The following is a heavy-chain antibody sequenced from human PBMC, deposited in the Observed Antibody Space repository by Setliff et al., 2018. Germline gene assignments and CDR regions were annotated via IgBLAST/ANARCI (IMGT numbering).Heavy chain of an antibody. J-gene: IGHJ4*02. CDR2: VSASGST. V-gene: IGHV4-61*02. CDR1: GGSISSGSYY. D-gene: IGHD5-12*01. Sequence: PSETLSLTCTVSGGSISSGSYYWSWIRHPAGKELEWIGRVSASGSTTYNPSLKSRVTMSIDTSTNQFSLKLRSVTAADTAVYYCARLGGLLVATMPFDYWGQGIPVTVSS. CDR3: ARLGGLLVATMPFDY.